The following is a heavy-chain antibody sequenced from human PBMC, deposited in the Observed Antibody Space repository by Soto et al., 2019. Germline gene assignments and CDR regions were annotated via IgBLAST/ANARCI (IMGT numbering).Heavy chain of an antibody. CDR3: AKDLWTYYYGSGSPGPLFDY. D-gene: IGHD3-10*01. J-gene: IGHJ4*02. V-gene: IGHV3-33*06. Sequence: PGGSLRLSCAASGSIFTGYGMHWVRQAPGKGLEWVAVIWFDGSNKYYADSVKGRFTISRDNSKNTLYLQMNSLRAEDTAVYYCAKDLWTYYYGSGSPGPLFDYWGQGTRVTVSS. CDR2: IWFDGSNK. CDR1: GSIFTGYG.